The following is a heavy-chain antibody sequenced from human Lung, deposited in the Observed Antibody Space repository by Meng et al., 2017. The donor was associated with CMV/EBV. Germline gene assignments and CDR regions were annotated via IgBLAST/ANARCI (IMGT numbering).Heavy chain of an antibody. CDR1: GGSISGYY. Sequence: SXTXSLXCAVSGGSISGYYWSWIRQPPGKGLEWIGYIYYTGSTNYNPSLKSRVTISLDTSKNQFSLKLRSVTAADTAVYYCARATGGNGLVAYYYYGLDVWXPGNTV. J-gene: IGHJ6*01. CDR3: ARATGGNGLVAYYYYGLDV. D-gene: IGHD5-12*01. CDR2: IYYTGST. V-gene: IGHV4-59*01.